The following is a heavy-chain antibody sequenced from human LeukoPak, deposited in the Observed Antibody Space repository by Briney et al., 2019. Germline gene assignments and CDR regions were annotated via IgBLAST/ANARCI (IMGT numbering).Heavy chain of an antibody. CDR1: GGSISSSSYY. CDR3: AREGFCSGGSCYDAFDI. V-gene: IGHV4-61*01. Sequence: PSETLSLTCTVSGGSISSSSYYWGWIRQPPGKGLEWIGYIYYSGSTNYNPSLKSRVTISVDTSKNQFSLKLSSVTAADTAVYYCAREGFCSGGSCYDAFDIWGQGTMVTVSS. CDR2: IYYSGST. J-gene: IGHJ3*02. D-gene: IGHD2-15*01.